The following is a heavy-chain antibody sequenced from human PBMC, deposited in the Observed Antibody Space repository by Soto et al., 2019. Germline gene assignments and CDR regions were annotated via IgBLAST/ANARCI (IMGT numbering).Heavy chain of an antibody. CDR1: GGPIRSGDCY. V-gene: IGHV4-31*03. CDR2: IYYSGST. J-gene: IGHJ5*01. Sequence: SKTLSLTCTVSGGPIRSGDCYWSWIRQHPGKGLEWIGYIYYSGSTSYNPSLKSRTTISVDTSQNQFSLKLSSVTAADTAVYYGARSMYSDILTGHNWFDPWGQGTLVTVSS. CDR3: ARSMYSDILTGHNWFDP. D-gene: IGHD3-9*01.